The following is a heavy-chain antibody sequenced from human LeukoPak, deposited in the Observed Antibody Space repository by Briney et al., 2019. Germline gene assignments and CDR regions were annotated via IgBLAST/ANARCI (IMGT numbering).Heavy chain of an antibody. Sequence: PGGSLRLSCAASGFTFDDYAMHWVRQTPGKGLGWVSGISWNSGAIGYADSVKGRFTISRDNAKNSLYLQMNGLRPEDMALYYCAKEGGGGKFYFDYWGQGTLVTVSS. V-gene: IGHV3-9*03. D-gene: IGHD3-16*01. J-gene: IGHJ4*02. CDR3: AKEGGGGKFYFDY. CDR2: ISWNSGAI. CDR1: GFTFDDYA.